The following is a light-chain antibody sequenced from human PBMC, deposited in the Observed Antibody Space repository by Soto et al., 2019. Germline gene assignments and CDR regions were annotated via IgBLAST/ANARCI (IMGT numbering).Light chain of an antibody. V-gene: IGKV1-5*01. CDR3: QQYNSYSP. Sequence: DTQMTQSPSILSASAGERATITCRASQSISSWLAWYQHKPGKAPKLLIYDASTSESGVPSRFSGSGSGTEFTLTISSLQPDDFATYYCQQYNSYSPFGQGTRLEIK. CDR2: DAS. J-gene: IGKJ5*01. CDR1: QSISSW.